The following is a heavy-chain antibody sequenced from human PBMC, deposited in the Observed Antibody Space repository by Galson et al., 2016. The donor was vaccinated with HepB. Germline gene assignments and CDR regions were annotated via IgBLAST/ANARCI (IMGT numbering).Heavy chain of an antibody. D-gene: IGHD4-17*01. V-gene: IGHV3-23*01. Sequence: SLRLSCAASRFIFSAYAMSWVRQAPGKGLEWVSAVSGDGERTYYADSVKGRFIVSRDNSKNTLFLQLNSLRVEDTALYYCAKDGGNGDYVPSFYDNWGHGTLVTVSS. CDR3: AKDGGNGDYVPSFYDN. CDR2: VSGDGERT. J-gene: IGHJ4*01. CDR1: RFIFSAYA.